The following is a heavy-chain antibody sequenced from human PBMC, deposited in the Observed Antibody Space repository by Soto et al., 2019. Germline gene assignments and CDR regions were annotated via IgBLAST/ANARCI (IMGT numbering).Heavy chain of an antibody. CDR2: INSDGGTT. V-gene: IGHV3-74*01. D-gene: IGHD1-26*01. CDR1: EFTFSSYW. J-gene: IGHJ4*02. Sequence: EVQLVESGGNLVQPGGSLRLSCAASEFTFSSYWMHWVRQAPGKGLVWVSRINSDGGTTSYADSVKGRFTISRDNVKNTLYLQMNSLRAEDTAVYYCARVGVGVYYFDYWGQGTLVTVSS. CDR3: ARVGVGVYYFDY.